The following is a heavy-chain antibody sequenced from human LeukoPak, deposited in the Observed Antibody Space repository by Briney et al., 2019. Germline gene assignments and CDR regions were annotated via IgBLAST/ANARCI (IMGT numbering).Heavy chain of an antibody. Sequence: PGGSLRLSCAASGFTFSSYAMTWVRQAPGKGLEWVSAISGSGSSTSYADSVKGRFTISRDNSKNTLYLQMNSLRAEDTAVYYCASSGSGYYSNYGWYFDLWGRGTLVTVSS. J-gene: IGHJ2*01. CDR3: ASSGSGYYSNYGWYFDL. CDR2: ISGSGSST. D-gene: IGHD4-11*01. CDR1: GFTFSSYA. V-gene: IGHV3-23*01.